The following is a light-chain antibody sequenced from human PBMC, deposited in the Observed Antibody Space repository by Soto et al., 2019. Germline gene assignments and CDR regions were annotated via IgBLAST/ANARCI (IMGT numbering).Light chain of an antibody. CDR2: DTS. CDR3: QQRTNWPPFT. Sequence: EIVLTQSPATLSLSPGERATLSCRASQSVSNYLAWYQQKPGQAPRLLIYDTSNRATGIPARFSGSGSGTDFTLTISSLEPEDFAFYYCQQRTNWPPFTFGQGTRLEIK. J-gene: IGKJ5*01. CDR1: QSVSNY. V-gene: IGKV3-11*01.